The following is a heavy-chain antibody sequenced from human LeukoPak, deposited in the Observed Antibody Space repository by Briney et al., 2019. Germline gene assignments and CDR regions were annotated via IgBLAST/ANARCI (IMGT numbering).Heavy chain of an antibody. CDR1: GFTVTYNP. CDR3: ARGLRYFDWPLNYMDV. D-gene: IGHD3-9*01. CDR2: IHHDGKT. V-gene: IGHV3-53*01. Sequence: GGSLRLSCAASGFTVTYNPMNWVRQAPGKGLEWVSLIHHDGKTYYADSVKGRFTISRDNSKNTLYLQMNSLRAEDTAVYYCARGLRYFDWPLNYMDVWGKGTTVTVSS. J-gene: IGHJ6*03.